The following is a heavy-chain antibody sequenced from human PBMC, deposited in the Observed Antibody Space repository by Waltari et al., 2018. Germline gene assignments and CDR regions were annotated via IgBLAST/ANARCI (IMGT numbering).Heavy chain of an antibody. V-gene: IGHV4-34*01. CDR1: GGTFSNNY. Sequence: QVQLQQWGAGLSKPSETLSLTCAVYGGTFSNNYWSWIRQPPGKGLEWIGESNPSGSTNYNPSLKSRVTIAGDTSKNQFSLELSHVSAADTAVYYCARRGHSSYYYYYMDVWGKGTTVTVSS. D-gene: IGHD5-18*01. CDR3: ARRGHSSYYYYYMDV. CDR2: SNPSGST. J-gene: IGHJ6*03.